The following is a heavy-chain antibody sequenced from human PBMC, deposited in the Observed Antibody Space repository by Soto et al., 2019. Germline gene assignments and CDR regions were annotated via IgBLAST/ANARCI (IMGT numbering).Heavy chain of an antibody. J-gene: IGHJ4*02. Sequence: GGSLRLSCAASGFTFSSYAMSWVRQAPGKGLEWVSAISGSGGSTYYADSVKGRFTISRDNSKNTLYLQMNSLRAEDTAVYYCAKGGPRRLRYLDHHYYFDYWGQGTLVTVSS. CDR1: GFTFSSYA. D-gene: IGHD3-9*01. CDR2: ISGSGGST. CDR3: AKGGPRRLRYLDHHYYFDY. V-gene: IGHV3-23*01.